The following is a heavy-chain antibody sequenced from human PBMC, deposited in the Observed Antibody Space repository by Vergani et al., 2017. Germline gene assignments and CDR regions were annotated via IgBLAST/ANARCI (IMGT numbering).Heavy chain of an antibody. J-gene: IGHJ3*02. D-gene: IGHD3-22*01. CDR2: ISYDGSNK. V-gene: IGHV3-30-3*01. CDR3: ARVPDYYDSSGYVPNDAFDI. Sequence: VQLLESGGGLVQPGGSLRLSCAASGFTFSSYAMHWVRQAPGKGLEWVAVISYDGSNKYYADSVKGRFTISRDNSKNTLYLQMNSLRAEDTAVYYCARVPDYYDSSGYVPNDAFDIWGQGTMVTVSS. CDR1: GFTFSSYA.